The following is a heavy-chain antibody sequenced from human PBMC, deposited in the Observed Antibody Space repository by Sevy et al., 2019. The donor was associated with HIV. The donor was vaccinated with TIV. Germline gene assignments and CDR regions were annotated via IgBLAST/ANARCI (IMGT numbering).Heavy chain of an antibody. CDR2: ISYDGSNK. CDR1: GFTFSSYA. Sequence: GGSLRLSCAASGFTFSSYAMHWVRQAPSKGLEWVAVISYDGSNKYYADSVKGRFTISRDNSKNTLYLQMNSLRAEDTAVYYCANLVDYWGQGTLVTVSS. J-gene: IGHJ4*02. CDR3: ANLVDY. V-gene: IGHV3-30-3*01. D-gene: IGHD3-16*01.